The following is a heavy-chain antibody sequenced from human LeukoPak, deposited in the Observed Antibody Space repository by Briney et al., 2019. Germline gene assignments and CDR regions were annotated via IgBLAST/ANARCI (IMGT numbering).Heavy chain of an antibody. Sequence: SETLSLTCTVSGGSISSYYWSWIRQPPGKGLEWIGYIYYSGSTNYNPSLKSRVTISVDTSKNQFSLKLSSVTAADTAVCYCARARRDGHMLIDYWGQGTLVTVSS. V-gene: IGHV4-59*01. CDR1: GGSISSYY. CDR3: ARARRDGHMLIDY. D-gene: IGHD5-24*01. CDR2: IYYSGST. J-gene: IGHJ4*02.